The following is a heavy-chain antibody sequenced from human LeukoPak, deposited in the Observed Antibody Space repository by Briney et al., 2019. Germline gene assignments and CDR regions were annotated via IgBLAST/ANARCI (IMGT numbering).Heavy chain of an antibody. CDR3: ARGPDILTGSTLFPDY. CDR1: GGSFSGYY. V-gene: IGHV4-34*01. CDR2: INHSGST. D-gene: IGHD3-9*01. J-gene: IGHJ4*02. Sequence: SETLSLTCAVYGGSFSGYYWSWIRQPPGKGLEWIGEINHSGSTNYNPSLTSRVTISVDTSKNQFSLKLSSVTAADTAVYYCARGPDILTGSTLFPDYWGQGTLVTVSS.